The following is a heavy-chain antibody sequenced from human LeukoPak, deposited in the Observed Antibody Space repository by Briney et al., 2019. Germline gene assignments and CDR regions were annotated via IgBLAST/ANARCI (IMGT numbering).Heavy chain of an antibody. CDR2: IYYSGIT. D-gene: IGHD2-15*01. J-gene: IGHJ6*04. CDR3: ARAIPGGRMDV. CDR1: IGSICSYY. Sequence: SETLSLTCTVSIGSICSYYWSWLPHPPGQGRVWFVYIYYSGITKYNTSLKSRVTISVDTSKSPVYLKLSTVTATDTAMYYCARAIPGGRMDVWGKGTTVTVSS. V-gene: IGHV4-59*01.